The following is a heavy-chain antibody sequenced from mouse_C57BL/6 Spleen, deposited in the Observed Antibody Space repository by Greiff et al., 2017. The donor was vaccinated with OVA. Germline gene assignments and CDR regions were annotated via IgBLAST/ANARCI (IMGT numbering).Heavy chain of an antibody. V-gene: IGHV5-6*01. Sequence: EVQLQQSGGDLVKPGGSLKLSCAVSGFTFSSYGMSWVRQTPDKRLEWVATISSGGSYTYYPDSVKERFTISRDNAKNTLYLQMSNLKSEETAMYYCERQDGKNYAMDYWGQGTSVTDSS. D-gene: IGHD1-1*01. CDR1: GFTFSSYG. CDR3: ERQDGKNYAMDY. CDR2: ISSGGSYT. J-gene: IGHJ4*01.